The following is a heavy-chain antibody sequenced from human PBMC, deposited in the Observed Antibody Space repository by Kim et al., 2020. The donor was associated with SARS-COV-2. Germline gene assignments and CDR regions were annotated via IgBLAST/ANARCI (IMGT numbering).Heavy chain of an antibody. D-gene: IGHD6-19*01. J-gene: IGHJ6*02. CDR2: INHSGST. V-gene: IGHV4-34*01. CDR1: GGSFSGYY. CDR3: ARGRHPQWLVRPYYYGMDV. Sequence: SETLSLTCAVYGGSFSGYYWSWIRQPPGKGLEWIGEINHSGSTNYNPSLKSRVTIAVDTSKTQFSLKLSSVTAADTAVYYCARGRHPQWLVRPYYYGMDVWGQGTTVNVSS.